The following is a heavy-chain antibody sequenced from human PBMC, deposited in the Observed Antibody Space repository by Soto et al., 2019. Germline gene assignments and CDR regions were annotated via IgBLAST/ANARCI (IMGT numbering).Heavy chain of an antibody. CDR2: VYHTGRT. Sequence: SETLSLTCTVSGGSFKSGSYSWSWIRQPPGKGLEWIGYVYHTGRTSYNPSLKSRVSISMDTSKNQFSLNLDPVDTATYFCAHINSSSPIDYWGQGTLVTVSS. D-gene: IGHD6-13*01. CDR1: GGSFKSGSYS. V-gene: IGHV4-61*01. CDR3: NSSSPIDY. J-gene: IGHJ4*02.